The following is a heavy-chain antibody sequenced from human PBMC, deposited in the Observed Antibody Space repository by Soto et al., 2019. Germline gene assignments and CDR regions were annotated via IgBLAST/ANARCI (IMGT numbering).Heavy chain of an antibody. CDR2: ISSSSSTI. Sequence: EVQLVESGGGLVQPGGSLRLSCAASGFTFSSYSMNWVRQAPGKGLEWVSYISSSSSTIYYVDSVKGRFTISRDNAKXSLXXQXXXXXXXXXXXXXXXXXXXXXXXXXXXXXDAFDIWGQGTMVTVSS. V-gene: IGHV3-48*01. CDR1: GFTFSSYS. J-gene: IGHJ3*02. CDR3: XXXXXXXXXXXXXXXDAFDI.